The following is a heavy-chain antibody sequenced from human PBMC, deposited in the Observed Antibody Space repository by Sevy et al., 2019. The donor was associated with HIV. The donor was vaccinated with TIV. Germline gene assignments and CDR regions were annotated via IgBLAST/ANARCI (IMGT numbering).Heavy chain of an antibody. CDR2: FYYSGST. CDR1: GGSISSSRYY. D-gene: IGHD3-3*01. Sequence: SETLSLTCTVSGGSISSSRYYWGWIRQPPGKGLEWIGSFYYSGSTYYNPSLRSRVTISVDTSKNQFSLKLTSVTAADTAVYYCAGPPFFHDFATNWFDPWGQGTLATVSS. J-gene: IGHJ5*02. V-gene: IGHV4-39*01. CDR3: AGPPFFHDFATNWFDP.